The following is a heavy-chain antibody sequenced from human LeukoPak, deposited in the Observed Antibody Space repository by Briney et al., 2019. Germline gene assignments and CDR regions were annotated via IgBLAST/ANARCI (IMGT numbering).Heavy chain of an antibody. CDR2: ISSSSSYI. Sequence: PGGSLRLSCAASGFTFSSYSMTWVRQAPGKGLEWVSSISSSSSYIYYADSVKGRFTISRDNAKNSLYLQMNSLRAEDTAVYYCARDDLSWFGELLALDYWGQGTLVTVSS. D-gene: IGHD3-10*01. J-gene: IGHJ4*02. V-gene: IGHV3-21*01. CDR1: GFTFSSYS. CDR3: ARDDLSWFGELLALDY.